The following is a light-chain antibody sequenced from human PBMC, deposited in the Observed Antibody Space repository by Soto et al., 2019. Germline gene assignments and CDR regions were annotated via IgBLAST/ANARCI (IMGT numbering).Light chain of an antibody. CDR3: AAWDDSLNGLV. V-gene: IGLV1-44*01. CDR1: SSNIGINA. Sequence: QSVLTQPPSASGTPGQRVTISCSGSSSNIGINAVNWYQQLPGTAPKLVIYDNNQRPSGVPDRFSGDKSGISASLAISGLQSEDEADYSCAAWDDSLNGLVFGTGTKLTVL. CDR2: DNN. J-gene: IGLJ1*01.